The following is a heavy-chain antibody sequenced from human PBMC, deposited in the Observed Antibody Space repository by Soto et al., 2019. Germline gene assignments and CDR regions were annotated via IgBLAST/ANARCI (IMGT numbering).Heavy chain of an antibody. D-gene: IGHD3-3*01. CDR2: IYYSGST. J-gene: IGHJ6*02. V-gene: IGHV4-39*01. CDR3: ARLNYDFWSGPTADYYYGMDV. CDR1: GGSISSSSYY. Sequence: SETLSLTCTVSGGSISSSSYYWGWIRQPPGKGLEWIGSIYYSGSTYYNPSLKSRVTISVDTPKNQFSLKLSSVTAADTAVYYCARLNYDFWSGPTADYYYGMDVWGQGTTVTVSS.